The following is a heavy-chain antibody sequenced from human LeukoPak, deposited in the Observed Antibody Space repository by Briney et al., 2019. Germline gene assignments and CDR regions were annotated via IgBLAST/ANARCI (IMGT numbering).Heavy chain of an antibody. V-gene: IGHV1-18*01. CDR3: ARAGQGYYYDTSAYYYDY. Sequence: ASVKVSCKASGYTFTNFGISWVRQAPGQGLEWMGWISAYNGNPTYAQNLQGRVTVTTDTSTSTAYMELRSLTSDDTAVYFCARAGQGYYYDTSAYYYDYWGQGTLVTVSS. CDR1: GYTFTNFG. J-gene: IGHJ4*02. CDR2: ISAYNGNP. D-gene: IGHD3-22*01.